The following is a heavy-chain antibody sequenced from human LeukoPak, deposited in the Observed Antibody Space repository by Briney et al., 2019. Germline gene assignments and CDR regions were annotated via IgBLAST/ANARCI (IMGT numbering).Heavy chain of an antibody. D-gene: IGHD2-2*01. CDR3: ASRLGYWSSTSCYPDDAFDI. J-gene: IGHJ3*02. Sequence: SVKVSCKASGGTFSSYTISWVRQAPGQGLEWMGRIIPILGIANYAQKFQGRVTITADKSTSTAYMELSSLRSEDTAVYYCASRLGYWSSTSCYPDDAFDIWGQGTMVTVSS. CDR2: IIPILGIA. V-gene: IGHV1-69*02. CDR1: GGTFSSYT.